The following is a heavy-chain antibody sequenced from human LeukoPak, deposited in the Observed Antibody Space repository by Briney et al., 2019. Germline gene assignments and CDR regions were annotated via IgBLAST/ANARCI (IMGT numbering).Heavy chain of an antibody. V-gene: IGHV3-30*18. D-gene: IGHD6-19*01. Sequence: PGGSLRLSCAASGFTFSSYGMHWVRQAPGKGLEWVAVVSYDGSNKYYADSVKGRFTISRDNSKNTLYLQMNSLRAEDTAVYYCAKGYSSGWYAYFDYWGQGTLVTVSS. CDR3: AKGYSSGWYAYFDY. CDR2: VSYDGSNK. CDR1: GFTFSSYG. J-gene: IGHJ4*02.